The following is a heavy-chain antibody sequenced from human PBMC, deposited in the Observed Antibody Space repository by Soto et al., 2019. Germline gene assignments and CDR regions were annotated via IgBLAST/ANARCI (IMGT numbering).Heavy chain of an antibody. CDR2: INTDGSNT. Sequence: PGGSVRLSCAASGLTFNRYWMHWVRHAPGKGLVWVSHINTDGSNTNYADSVKGRFTISRDNAKSTLFLQMNRLRADDTAVYYCTRDAISMVRGTDNWFDPWGQGTLVTVSS. CDR1: GLTFNRYW. CDR3: TRDAISMVRGTDNWFDP. J-gene: IGHJ5*02. V-gene: IGHV3-74*01. D-gene: IGHD3-10*01.